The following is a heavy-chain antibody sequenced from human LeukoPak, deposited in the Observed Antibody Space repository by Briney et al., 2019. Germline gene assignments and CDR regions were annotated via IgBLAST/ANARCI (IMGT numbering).Heavy chain of an antibody. Sequence: SSETLSLTCTVSGGSISSYYWSWIRQPPGKGLEWIGYIYYSGSTYYNPSLKSRVTISVDTSKNQFSLKLSSVTAADTAVYYCARDYYDSSGYSDAFDIWGQGTMVTVSS. V-gene: IGHV4-59*12. CDR3: ARDYYDSSGYSDAFDI. CDR2: IYYSGST. J-gene: IGHJ3*02. D-gene: IGHD3-22*01. CDR1: GGSISSYY.